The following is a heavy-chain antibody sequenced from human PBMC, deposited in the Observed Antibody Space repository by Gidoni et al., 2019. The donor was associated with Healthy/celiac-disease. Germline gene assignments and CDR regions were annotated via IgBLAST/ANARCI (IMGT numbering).Heavy chain of an antibody. CDR1: GFTFSSYG. CDR3: ARIAVAAITTDY. CDR2: IWYDGSNK. J-gene: IGHJ4*02. Sequence: QVQLVESGGGVVQPGRSLRRSCAASGFTFSSYGMHWVRQAPGKGLEWVAVIWYDGSNKYYADSVKGRFTISRDNSKNTLYLQMNSLRAEDTAVYYCARIAVAAITTDYWGQGTLVTVSS. V-gene: IGHV3-33*01. D-gene: IGHD6-19*01.